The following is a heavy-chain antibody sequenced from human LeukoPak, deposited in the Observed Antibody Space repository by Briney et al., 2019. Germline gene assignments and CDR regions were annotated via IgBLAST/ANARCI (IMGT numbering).Heavy chain of an antibody. Sequence: GGSLRLSCAASGFTFSSYAMSWVRQAPGKGLEWVSGISGSGGSTYYADSVKGRFTISRDTSKNTLYSQMNSLRAEDTAVYYCAKDRCSGGSCYTYFDYWGQGTLVTVSS. J-gene: IGHJ4*02. CDR2: ISGSGGST. CDR1: GFTFSSYA. V-gene: IGHV3-23*01. CDR3: AKDRCSGGSCYTYFDY. D-gene: IGHD2-15*01.